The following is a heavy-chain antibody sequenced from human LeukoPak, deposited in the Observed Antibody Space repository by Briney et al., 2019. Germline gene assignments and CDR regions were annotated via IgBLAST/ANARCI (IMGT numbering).Heavy chain of an antibody. Sequence: PSETLSLTCSVSGDSINTSSYFWGWLRQPPGKGLEWIGSIYYSGSTYYNPSLKSRVTISVDTSQNQFSLKLSSVTAADTAVYYCARQKVERRLERSFRRSGFDPWGQGTLVTVSS. CDR1: GDSINTSSYF. V-gene: IGHV4-39*01. CDR2: IYYSGST. CDR3: ARQKVERRLERSFRRSGFDP. D-gene: IGHD1-1*01. J-gene: IGHJ5*02.